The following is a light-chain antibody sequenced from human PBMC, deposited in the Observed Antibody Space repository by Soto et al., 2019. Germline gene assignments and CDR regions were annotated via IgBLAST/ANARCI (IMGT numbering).Light chain of an antibody. J-gene: IGLJ2*01. Sequence: QSALTQPASVSGSPGQSITISCSGTRRDVGAYNLVSWYLQHPGKAPQLLIYEVRNRPSGISSRFSGSRSGNTASLTISSLLPEDEADYYCSSYTSSNTLIFGGGTKLTVL. CDR3: SSYTSSNTLI. V-gene: IGLV2-14*01. CDR2: EVR. CDR1: RRDVGAYNL.